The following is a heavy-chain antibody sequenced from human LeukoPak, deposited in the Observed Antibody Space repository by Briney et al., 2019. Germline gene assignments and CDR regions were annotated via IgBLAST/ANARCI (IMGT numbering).Heavy chain of an antibody. J-gene: IGHJ6*02. D-gene: IGHD3-16*01. CDR1: GFTFSSYW. CDR2: INHNGNVN. Sequence: GGSLRLSCAASGFTFSSYWMNWARQAPGKGLEWVASINHNGNVNYYVDSVKGRFTISRDNTKNSLYLQMSNLRAEDTAVYFCARGGGLDVWGQGATVTVSS. CDR3: ARGGGLDV. V-gene: IGHV3-7*03.